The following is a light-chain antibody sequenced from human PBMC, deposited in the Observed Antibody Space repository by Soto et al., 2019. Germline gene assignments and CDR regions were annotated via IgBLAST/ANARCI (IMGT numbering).Light chain of an antibody. J-gene: IGKJ5*01. Sequence: EIVLTQSPATLSLSPGARATLSCRVSQSVSSYLAWYQQKPGQAPRLLIYDASDRATGIPGRFSGSGSGTDFTLTISSLEPEDFAVYYCQQHSNWPPITFGQGTRL. CDR3: QQHSNWPPIT. CDR1: QSVSSY. CDR2: DAS. V-gene: IGKV3-11*01.